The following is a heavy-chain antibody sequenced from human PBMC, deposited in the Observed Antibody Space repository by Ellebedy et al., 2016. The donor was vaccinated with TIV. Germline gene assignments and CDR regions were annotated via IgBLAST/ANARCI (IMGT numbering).Heavy chain of an antibody. CDR2: VSLDGSKK. Sequence: PGGSLRLSCAASGFTFSCCGMHWVRQAPGKGLEWVAVVSLDGSKKWYADSVKGRFTISRDNSRNTLSLQMNSLRAEDTAVYYCARDGYSGHDYHSLDSWGQGTLVTVSS. D-gene: IGHD5-12*01. V-gene: IGHV3-30*03. J-gene: IGHJ5*01. CDR3: ARDGYSGHDYHSLDS. CDR1: GFTFSCCG.